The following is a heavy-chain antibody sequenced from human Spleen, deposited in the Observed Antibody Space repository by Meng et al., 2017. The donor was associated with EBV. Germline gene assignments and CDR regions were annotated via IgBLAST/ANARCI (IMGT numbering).Heavy chain of an antibody. CDR1: GFAFSNYG. D-gene: IGHD4-23*01. J-gene: IGHJ4*02. CDR3: ARGAVITPYLDF. Sequence: VQLLEWGGDVVQPVRSLRLSCVVSGFAFSNYGLHWVRQAPGKGLGWVSVFYSGGTTKYADSVKGRFTISRDNSKNTLYLQMNSLRAEDTAVYYCARGAVITPYLDFWGQGTLVTVSS. V-gene: IGHV3-NL1*01. CDR2: FYSGGTT.